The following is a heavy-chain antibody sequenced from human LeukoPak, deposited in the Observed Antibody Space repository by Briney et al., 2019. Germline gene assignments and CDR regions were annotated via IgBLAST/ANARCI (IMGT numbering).Heavy chain of an antibody. J-gene: IGHJ4*02. Sequence: GGSLRLSCAASGFTFSSYGMHWVRQAPGKGLEWVAVISYDGSNKYYADSVKGRFTISRDNSKNALYLQMNSLRVEDTAVYYCAKKYGQIPSFDYWGQGTLVTVSS. V-gene: IGHV3-30*18. CDR2: ISYDGSNK. CDR1: GFTFSSYG. D-gene: IGHD2-2*01. CDR3: AKKYGQIPSFDY.